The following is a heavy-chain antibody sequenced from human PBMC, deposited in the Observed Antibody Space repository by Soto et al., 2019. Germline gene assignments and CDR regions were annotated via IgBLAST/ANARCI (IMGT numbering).Heavy chain of an antibody. J-gene: IGHJ4*02. Sequence: QVQLQQWGAGLLKPSETLSLTCAVYGGSFSGYYWSWIRQPPGKGLEWIGEINHSGSTNYNPSLKSRVTISVDTSKNQFSLKLSSVTAADTAVYYCARVRWPGFDYWGQGTLVTVSS. CDR1: GGSFSGYY. V-gene: IGHV4-34*01. CDR2: INHSGST. CDR3: ARVRWPGFDY. D-gene: IGHD2-15*01.